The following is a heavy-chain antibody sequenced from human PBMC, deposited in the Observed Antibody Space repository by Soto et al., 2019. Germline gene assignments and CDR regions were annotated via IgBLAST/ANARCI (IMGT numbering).Heavy chain of an antibody. CDR1: GYSISSGDY. J-gene: IGHJ6*02. Sequence: PSDTLSLTCAVSGYSISSGDYWGWIRQPPGKGLDWIGSIYHSGSTYYNPSLKSRVTISVDTSKNQFSLKLSSVTAADTAVYYCARDPIEYYDFGYVWGQGTTVTVS. D-gene: IGHD3-3*01. CDR2: IYHSGST. CDR3: ARDPIEYYDFGYV. V-gene: IGHV4-38-2*02.